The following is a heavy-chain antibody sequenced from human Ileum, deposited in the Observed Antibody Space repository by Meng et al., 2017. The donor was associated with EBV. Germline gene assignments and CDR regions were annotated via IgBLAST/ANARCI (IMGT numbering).Heavy chain of an antibody. CDR3: LRDPRNERTGYYYDA. CDR2: IWYDVSKK. J-gene: IGHJ5*02. V-gene: IGHV3-33*01. CDR1: GISFSTYG. Sequence: QIRLVWSGVVLVWPGTSLRLSCIISGISFSTYGLQWVRQTAGLGPELVVVIWYDVSKKYYAETVKGRFPISRDNSKSTLYLQMNSLRVEETAVYYCLRDPRNERTGYYYDAWGQGTLVTVSS. D-gene: IGHD3-22*01.